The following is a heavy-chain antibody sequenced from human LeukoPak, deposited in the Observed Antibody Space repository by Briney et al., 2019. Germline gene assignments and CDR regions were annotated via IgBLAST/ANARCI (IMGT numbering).Heavy chain of an antibody. CDR3: AELGITMIGGV. J-gene: IGHJ6*04. D-gene: IGHD3-10*02. V-gene: IGHV3-23*01. Sequence: GGSLRLSCAASGFTFSSYGMTWVRQAPGKGLEWVSGISGSGDKTWYADSVQGRFTISRDNAKNSLYLQMNSLRAEDTAVYYCAELGITMIGGVWGKGTTVTISS. CDR1: GFTFSSYG. CDR2: ISGSGDKT.